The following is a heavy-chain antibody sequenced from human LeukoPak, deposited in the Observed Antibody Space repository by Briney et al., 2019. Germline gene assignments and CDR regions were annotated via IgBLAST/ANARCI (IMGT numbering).Heavy chain of an antibody. CDR2: ISWDGGST. CDR3: ARLTRIAVANN. D-gene: IGHD6-19*01. V-gene: IGHV3-43D*03. J-gene: IGHJ4*02. Sequence: GGSLRLSCAASGFTFDDYAMHWVRQAPGKGLEWVSLISWDGGSTYYADSVKGRFTISRDNAKNSLYLQMNSLRAEDTAVYYCARLTRIAVANNWGQGTLVTVSS. CDR1: GFTFDDYA.